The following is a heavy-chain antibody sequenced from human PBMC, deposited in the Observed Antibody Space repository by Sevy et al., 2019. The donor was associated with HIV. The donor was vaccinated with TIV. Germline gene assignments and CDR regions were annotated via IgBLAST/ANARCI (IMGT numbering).Heavy chain of an antibody. CDR3: ARRPYYSGDWYCYFDQ. V-gene: IGHV5-51*01. D-gene: IGHD2-21*01. CDR2: IYPGDSDT. CDR1: GYSFTNYW. Sequence: GESLKISCKGSGYSFTNYWIGWVRQMPGKGLEWMGIIYPGDSDTKYSPSFQGQVTISADKSISTAYLQWSSLNASDTAIYYCARRPYYSGDWYCYFDQWGQGTMVTVSS. J-gene: IGHJ4*02.